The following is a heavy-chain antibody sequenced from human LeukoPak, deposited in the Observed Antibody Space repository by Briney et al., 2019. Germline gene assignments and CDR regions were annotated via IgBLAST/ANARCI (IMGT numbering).Heavy chain of an antibody. Sequence: SETLSLTCAVYGGSFSGHYWTWIRQSPGKALEWVGEINHRGSAHYAPSLRSRVTISVDTAKNQFSLRLNSVTAVDTAVYYCARGVVAGSLGDYYYYMDAWGKGTTVTVSS. CDR3: ARGVVAGSLGDYYYYMDA. CDR2: INHRGSA. J-gene: IGHJ6*03. D-gene: IGHD6-19*01. V-gene: IGHV4-34*01. CDR1: GGSFSGHY.